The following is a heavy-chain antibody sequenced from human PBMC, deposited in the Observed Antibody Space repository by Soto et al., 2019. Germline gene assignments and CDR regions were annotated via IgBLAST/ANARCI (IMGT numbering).Heavy chain of an antibody. D-gene: IGHD1-1*01. CDR3: AREVQEKYYFDY. CDR2: IYYSGST. CDR1: GGSISSGDYY. J-gene: IGHJ4*02. V-gene: IGHV4-30-4*01. Sequence: SETLSLTCTVSGGSISSGDYYWSWIRQPPGKGLEWIGYIYYSGSTYYNPSLKSRVTISVDTSKNQFSLKLSSVTAADTAVYYCAREVQEKYYFDYWGQGTLGTVSS.